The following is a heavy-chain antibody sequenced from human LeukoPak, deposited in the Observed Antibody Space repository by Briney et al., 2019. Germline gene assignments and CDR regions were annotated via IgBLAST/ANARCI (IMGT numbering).Heavy chain of an antibody. V-gene: IGHV3-23*01. J-gene: IGHJ5*02. D-gene: IGHD3-16*01. CDR2: IAGSGGST. CDR3: VKEGAYAALNS. Sequence: GGSLRLSCAASGFTFSSYAMSWVRQAPGKGLDWVSGIAGSGGSTHYADSLKGRFTISRDNSKNTLSLQMSRLTAEDTAVYYCVKEGAYAALNSWGQGTLVTVSS. CDR1: GFTFSSYA.